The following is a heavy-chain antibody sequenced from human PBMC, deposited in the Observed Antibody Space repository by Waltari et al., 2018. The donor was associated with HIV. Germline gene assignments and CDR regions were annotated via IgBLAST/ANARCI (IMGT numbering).Heavy chain of an antibody. D-gene: IGHD2-8*01. V-gene: IGHV1-18*01. Sequence: PGASVKVSCKASGYTFLNYAIRCVRQCPEKELEVVGGIKKTTKSAKKRRCRATRATDISTSTAYRGRVGLSPDDTAIYYGARQPSCTRDTCSPHWFDPWGQGTLVTVSP. CDR2: IKKTT. J-gene: IGHJ5*02. CDR3: ARQPSCTRDTCSPHWFDP. CDR1: GYTFLNYA.